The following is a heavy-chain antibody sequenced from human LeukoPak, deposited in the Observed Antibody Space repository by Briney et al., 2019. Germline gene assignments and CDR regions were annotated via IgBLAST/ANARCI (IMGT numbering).Heavy chain of an antibody. V-gene: IGHV1-2*02. CDR3: AREEISGWFYCDC. D-gene: IGHD3-10*01. J-gene: IGHJ4*02. CDR1: GYTFTDYY. Sequence: ASVTVSCKASGYTFTDYYIHWVRQAPGQGLEWMGRINPNSGATNYAQKFQGRVSMTRDTSIRTAYMELSRLSPDDTAVFYCAREEISGWFYCDCWGQGTLVTVSS. CDR2: INPNSGAT.